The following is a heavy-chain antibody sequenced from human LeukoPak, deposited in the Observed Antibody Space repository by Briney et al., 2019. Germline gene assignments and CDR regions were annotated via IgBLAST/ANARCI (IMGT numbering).Heavy chain of an antibody. D-gene: IGHD5-12*01. CDR1: GLTFSRYA. CDR3: ARDPQDIVATREGNTLDY. CDR2: ISSSSSYI. J-gene: IGHJ4*02. Sequence: PGGSLRLSCAVSGLTFSRYAMSWVRQAPGKGLEWVSSISSSSSYIYYADPVKGRFTISRDNAKNSLYLQMNSLRAEDTAVYYCARDPQDIVATREGNTLDYWGQGTLVTVSS. V-gene: IGHV3-21*01.